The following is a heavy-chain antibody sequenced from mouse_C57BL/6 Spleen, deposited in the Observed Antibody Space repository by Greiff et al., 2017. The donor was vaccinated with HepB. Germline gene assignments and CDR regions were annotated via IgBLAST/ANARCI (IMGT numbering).Heavy chain of an antibody. J-gene: IGHJ2*01. CDR3: ARSRDDGYYFDY. D-gene: IGHD2-3*01. V-gene: IGHV1-69*01. Sequence: QVQLQQPGAELVMPGASVKLSCKASGYTFTSYWMHWVKQRPGQGLEWIGEIDPSDSYTNYNQKFKGKSTLTVDKSSSTAYMQLSSLTSEDSAVYYCARSRDDGYYFDYWGQGTTLTVSS. CDR1: GYTFTSYW. CDR2: IDPSDSYT.